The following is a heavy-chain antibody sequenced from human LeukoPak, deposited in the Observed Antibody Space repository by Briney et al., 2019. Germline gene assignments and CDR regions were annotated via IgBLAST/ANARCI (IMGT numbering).Heavy chain of an antibody. J-gene: IGHJ6*03. D-gene: IGHD6-19*01. CDR2: INPNSGGT. CDR1: GYTFTGYY. CDR3: ARDQHSSGWYGDYYYYMDV. Sequence: EASVKVSCKASGYTFTGYYMHWVRQAPGQGLEWMGWINPNSGGTNYAQKFQGRVTMTRDTSISTAYMELSRLRSDDTAVYYCARDQHSSGWYGDYYYYMDVWGKATTVTVSS. V-gene: IGHV1-2*02.